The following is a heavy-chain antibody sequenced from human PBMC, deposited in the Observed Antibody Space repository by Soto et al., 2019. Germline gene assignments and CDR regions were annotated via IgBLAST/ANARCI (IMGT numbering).Heavy chain of an antibody. J-gene: IGHJ4*02. D-gene: IGHD2-2*01. Sequence: ASVKVSCKASGGTFSSYAISWVRQAPGQGLEWMGGIIPIFGTANYAQKFQGRVTITADESTSTAYMELSSLRSEDTAVYYCARHSPVLGYCISTSCYALDYWGQGTLVTVSS. V-gene: IGHV1-69*13. CDR3: ARHSPVLGYCISTSCYALDY. CDR2: IIPIFGTA. CDR1: GGTFSSYA.